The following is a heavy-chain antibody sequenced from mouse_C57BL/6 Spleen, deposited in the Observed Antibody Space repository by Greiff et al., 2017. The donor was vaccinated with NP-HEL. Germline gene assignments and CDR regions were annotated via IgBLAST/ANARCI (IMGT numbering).Heavy chain of an antibody. V-gene: IGHV14-4*01. CDR1: GFNIKDDY. CDR2: IDPENGDT. D-gene: IGHD2-14*01. CDR3: TTSCYRKTWFAY. Sequence: EVQLQQSGAELVRPGASVKLSCTASGFNIKDDYMHWVKQRPEQGLEWIGWIDPENGDTEYASKFQGKATITADTSSNTAYLQLSSLTSEDTAVYYCTTSCYRKTWFAYWGQGTLVTVSA. J-gene: IGHJ3*01.